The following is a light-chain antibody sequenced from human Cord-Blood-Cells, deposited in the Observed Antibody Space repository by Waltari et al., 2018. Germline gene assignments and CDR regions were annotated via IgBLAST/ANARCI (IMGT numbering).Light chain of an antibody. CDR1: QGVLDSAKDKNY. V-gene: IGKV4-1*01. Sequence: DIVMTESPDSLAVSLGERATINFKSSQGVLDSAKDKNYLAWYQQKPGQPPKLLIYCASTRQSGVPDRFGGSGSGTDFTLTISSLQAEDVAVYYCQQYYRTPYTFGQGTKLEIK. CDR2: CAS. CDR3: QQYYRTPYT. J-gene: IGKJ2*01.